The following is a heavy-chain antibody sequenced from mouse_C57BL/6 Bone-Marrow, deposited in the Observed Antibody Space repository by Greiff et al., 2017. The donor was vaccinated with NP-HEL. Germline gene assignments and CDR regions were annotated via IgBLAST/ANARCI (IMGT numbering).Heavy chain of an antibody. CDR3: ARIYYYGKRYFDV. J-gene: IGHJ1*03. D-gene: IGHD1-1*01. V-gene: IGHV1-81*01. CDR2: IYPRSGNT. Sequence: VKLVESGAELARPGASVKLSCKASGYTFTSYGISWVKQRTGQGLEWIGEIYPRSGNTYYNEKFKGKATLTADKSSSTAYMELRSLTSEDSAVYFCARIYYYGKRYFDVWGTGTTVTVSS. CDR1: GYTFTSYG.